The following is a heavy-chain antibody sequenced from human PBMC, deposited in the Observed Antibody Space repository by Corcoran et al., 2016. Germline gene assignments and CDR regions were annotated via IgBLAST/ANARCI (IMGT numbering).Heavy chain of an antibody. D-gene: IGHD3-22*01. CDR2: IYPGDSDT. Sequence: EVQLVQSGAEVKKPGESLKISCKGSGYSFTSYWIGWVRQMPGKGLEWMGIIYPGDSDTRYSPSFQGQVTISADKSISTAYRQWSSLKASDTAMYYCARQDSSGYWKPYYFDYWGQGTLVTVSS. V-gene: IGHV5-51*01. CDR1: GYSFTSYW. J-gene: IGHJ4*02. CDR3: ARQDSSGYWKPYYFDY.